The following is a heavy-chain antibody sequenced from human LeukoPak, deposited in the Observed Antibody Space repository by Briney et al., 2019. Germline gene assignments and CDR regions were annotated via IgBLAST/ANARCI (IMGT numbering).Heavy chain of an antibody. D-gene: IGHD4-23*01. CDR2: INPNSGGT. Sequence: ASVKVSCKASGYTFTGYYMHWVRQAPGQGLEWMGWINPNSGGTNYAQKFQGRVTMTGDTSISTAYMELSRLRSDDTAVYYCARDSLEWYGGNSVVLDYWGQGTLVTVSS. J-gene: IGHJ4*02. V-gene: IGHV1-2*02. CDR1: GYTFTGYY. CDR3: ARDSLEWYGGNSVVLDY.